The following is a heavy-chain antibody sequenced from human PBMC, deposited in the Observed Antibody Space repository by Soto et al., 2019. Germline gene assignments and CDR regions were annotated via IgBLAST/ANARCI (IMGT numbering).Heavy chain of an antibody. CDR3: AKESGGERYAAYFDL. CDR2: ISRSGDRT. V-gene: IGHV3-23*01. D-gene: IGHD2-21*01. Sequence: VQLSQSGGGLVQPGESLSLSCSGSGFTFGDFTMSWIRQSPGKGLEWVCTISRSGDRTFYADSVRGRLTVSRDNSKNALYLQVNSLRADDTAVYYCAKESGGERYAAYFDLWGQGTLVTVSA. J-gene: IGHJ4*02. CDR1: GFTFGDFT.